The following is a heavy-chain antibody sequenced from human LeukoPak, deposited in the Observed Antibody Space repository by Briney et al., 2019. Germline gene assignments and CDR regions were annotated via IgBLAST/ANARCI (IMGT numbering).Heavy chain of an antibody. CDR3: ARHGRLIVVVPAAMYYFDY. D-gene: IGHD2-2*01. CDR1: GGSISSSSYY. J-gene: IGHJ4*02. CDR2: IYYSGST. V-gene: IGHV4-39*01. Sequence: SETLSLTCTVSGGSISSSSYYWGWIRQPPGKGLEWIGSIYYSGSTYYNPSLKSRVTISVGTSKNQFSLKLSSVTAADTAVYYCARHGRLIVVVPAAMYYFDYWGQGTLVTVSS.